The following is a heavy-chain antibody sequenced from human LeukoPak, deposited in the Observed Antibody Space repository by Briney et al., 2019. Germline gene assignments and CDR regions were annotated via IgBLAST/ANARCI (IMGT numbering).Heavy chain of an antibody. CDR3: ARVFGGGEYFQH. J-gene: IGHJ1*01. CDR1: GGSISSSSYY. CDR2: IYYSGST. V-gene: IGHV4-39*07. Sequence: SETLSLTCTVSGGSISSSSYYWGWIRQPPGKGLEWIGSIYYSGSTYYNPSLKSRVTISVDTSKNQFSLKLSSVTAADTAVYYCARVFGGGEYFQHWGQGTLVTVSS. D-gene: IGHD3-10*02.